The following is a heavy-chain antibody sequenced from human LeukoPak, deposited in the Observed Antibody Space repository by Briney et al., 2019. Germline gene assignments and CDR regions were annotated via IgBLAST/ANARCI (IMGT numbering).Heavy chain of an antibody. CDR3: ARDKTAVGSWYNFDY. J-gene: IGHJ4*02. Sequence: ASVKVSCKASGYTFTSYDINWVRQATGQGLEWMGWMNPNSGNTGYAQKFQGRVTMTRNTSISTAYMELSRLRSDDTAVYYCARDKTAVGSWYNFDYWGQGTLVTVSS. CDR1: GYTFTSYD. CDR2: MNPNSGNT. D-gene: IGHD6-13*01. V-gene: IGHV1-8*01.